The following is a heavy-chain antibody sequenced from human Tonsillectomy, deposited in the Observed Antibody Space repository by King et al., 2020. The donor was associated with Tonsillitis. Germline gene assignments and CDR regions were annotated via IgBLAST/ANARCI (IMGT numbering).Heavy chain of an antibody. V-gene: IGHV1-2*02. D-gene: IGHD2-2*01. CDR3: ASLGYCSSTSCYLGYYMDV. J-gene: IGHJ6*03. CDR2: INPNSGGT. CDR1: GYTFTGYY. Sequence: QEQLVQSGAEVKKPGASVKVSCKASGYTFTGYYMHWVRQAPGQGLEWMGWINPNSGGTNYAQKFQGRVTMTRDPTLSTAYMERSRMRSDDTAVYYCASLGYCSSTSCYLGYYMDVWGKGTTVTVSS.